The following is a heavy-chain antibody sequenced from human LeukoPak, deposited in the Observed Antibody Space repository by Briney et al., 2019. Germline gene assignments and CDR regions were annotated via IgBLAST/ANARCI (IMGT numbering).Heavy chain of an antibody. CDR3: ARSRRDNYYYYYGMDV. CDR1: GFTFSTYL. Sequence: PGGSLRLSCAGSGFTFSTYLMHWVRQAPGKGLVWVSRINSDGTSTIYADSVKGRFTVSRDNAKNTLYLQMNSLRAEDTAVYYCARSRRDNYYYYYGMDVWGQGTTVTVSS. D-gene: IGHD5-24*01. V-gene: IGHV3-74*01. CDR2: INSDGTST. J-gene: IGHJ6*02.